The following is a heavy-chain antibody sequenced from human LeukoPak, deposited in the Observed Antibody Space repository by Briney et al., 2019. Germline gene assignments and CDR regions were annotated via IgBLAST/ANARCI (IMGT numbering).Heavy chain of an antibody. V-gene: IGHV4-34*01. D-gene: IGHD6-13*01. CDR1: GGSFSGYY. CDR2: INHSGST. CDR3: AVLAGTGYYYYGMDV. J-gene: IGHJ6*02. Sequence: TSGTLSLTCAVYGGSFSGYYWSWIRQSPGKGLEWIGEINHSGSTNYNPSLKSRVTISVDTSKNQFSLKLSSVTAADTAVYYCAVLAGTGYYYYGMDVWGQGTTVTVSS.